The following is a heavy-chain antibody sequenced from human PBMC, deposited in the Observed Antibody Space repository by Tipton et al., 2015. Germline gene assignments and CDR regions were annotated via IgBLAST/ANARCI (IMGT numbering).Heavy chain of an antibody. V-gene: IGHV4-61*01. CDR2: IYYTGNT. J-gene: IGHJ4*02. D-gene: IGHD2-21*01. CDR1: GASVTGGSYY. CDR3: ARDGATYSFFDH. Sequence: TLSLTCTVSGASVTGGSYYWSWIRQPPGKGLEWIGEIYYTGNTNYNPSLKSRVTISVDTSKNQFSLNLKSVTAADTAVYYCARDGATYSFFDHWGQGTLVTVSS.